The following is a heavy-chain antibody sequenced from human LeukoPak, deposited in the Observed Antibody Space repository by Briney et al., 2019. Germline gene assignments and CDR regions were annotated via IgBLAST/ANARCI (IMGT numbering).Heavy chain of an antibody. CDR1: GYTFTSYG. J-gene: IGHJ6*03. V-gene: IGHV1-18*01. D-gene: IGHD6-19*01. CDR2: ISGYNGNT. Sequence: ASVKVSCKASGYTFTSYGITWVRQAPGQGLEWMGWISGYNGNTNYAQNLQGRVTMTTDTSTNTAYMELRSLRSDDTAVYYCARGYSSGWRLYYYYYMDVWGKGTTVTVSS. CDR3: ARGYSSGWRLYYYYYMDV.